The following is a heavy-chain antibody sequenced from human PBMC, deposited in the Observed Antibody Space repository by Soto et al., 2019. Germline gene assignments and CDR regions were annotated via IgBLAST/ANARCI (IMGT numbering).Heavy chain of an antibody. Sequence: SETLSLTCVVSGGSLSSYYWRWIRQPPGKGLEWIGYIYYSGSTNYNPSLKSRVTISVDTSKNQFSLKLSSVTAADTAMYYCARLQAAAGDNDLTFDYWGQGTLVTAPQ. CDR2: IYYSGST. CDR3: ARLQAAAGDNDLTFDY. V-gene: IGHV4-59*01. J-gene: IGHJ4*02. CDR1: GGSLSSYY. D-gene: IGHD6-13*01.